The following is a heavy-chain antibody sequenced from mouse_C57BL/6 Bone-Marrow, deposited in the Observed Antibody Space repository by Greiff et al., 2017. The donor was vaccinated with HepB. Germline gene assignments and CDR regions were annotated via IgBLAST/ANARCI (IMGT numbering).Heavy chain of an antibody. CDR3: TRRLGPGAMDY. V-gene: IGHV1-15*01. CDR1: GYTFTDYE. Sequence: QVQLQQSGAELVRPGASVTLSCKASGYTFTDYEMHWVKQTPVHGLEWIGAIDPETGGTAYNQKFKGKAILTADKSSSTAYMKLRSLTSEDYAGYYCTRRLGPGAMDYGGQGTSVTVSS. D-gene: IGHD4-1*01. CDR2: IDPETGGT. J-gene: IGHJ4*01.